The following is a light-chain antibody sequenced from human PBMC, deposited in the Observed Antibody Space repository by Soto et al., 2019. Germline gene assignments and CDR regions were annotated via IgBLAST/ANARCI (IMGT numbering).Light chain of an antibody. CDR1: ESVASSY. CDR2: GAS. J-gene: IGKJ1*01. CDR3: LQYGSSPWT. Sequence: EIVLTQSPGTLSFSPGXXAXXXXRXSESVASSYLAWYQQKPGQAPRLLIYGASSRATGIPDRFSGSESGADFTLTISRLEPEDFVVYYCLQYGSSPWTFGQGTKVDIK. V-gene: IGKV3-20*01.